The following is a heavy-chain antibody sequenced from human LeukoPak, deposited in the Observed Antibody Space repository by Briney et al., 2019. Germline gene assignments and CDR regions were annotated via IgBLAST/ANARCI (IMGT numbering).Heavy chain of an antibody. CDR2: INSDGSTT. CDR1: GFTFSSYW. J-gene: IGHJ4*02. Sequence: GGSLRLSCAASGFTFSSYWMHWVRQAPGKGLVWVSRINSDGSTTNYADSVKGRFTISRDNAKNTVYLQMNSLRAEDTAVYYCARDPGGYFWDYWGQGTLVTVSS. D-gene: IGHD5-12*01. CDR3: ARDPGGYFWDY. V-gene: IGHV3-74*01.